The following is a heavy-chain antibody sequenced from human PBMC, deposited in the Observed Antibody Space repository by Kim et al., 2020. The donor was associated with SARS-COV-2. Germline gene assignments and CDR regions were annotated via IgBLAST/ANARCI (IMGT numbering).Heavy chain of an antibody. CDR1: GYNFMNYA. V-gene: IGHV7-4-1*02. J-gene: IGHJ4*02. CDR2: IDTNTGDP. CDR3: ARESYSSGGYRWAFY. D-gene: IGHD3-10*01. Sequence: ASVKVSCKASGYNFMNYAMNWVRQAPGHGLEWMGWIDTNTGDPSYAQGLPGRFVFSLDTSVGTAYLQISGLTAEDTAVYYCARESYSSGGYRWAFYWGQGTQVTVSS.